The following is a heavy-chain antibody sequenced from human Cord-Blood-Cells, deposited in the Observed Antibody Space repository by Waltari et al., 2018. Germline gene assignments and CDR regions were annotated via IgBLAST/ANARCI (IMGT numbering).Heavy chain of an antibody. D-gene: IGHD7-27*01. CDR1: GFTFSSYG. V-gene: IGHV3-33*01. CDR3: ARDLWGSDAFDI. CDR2: IWYGGSNK. Sequence: QVQLVESGGGVVQPGRSLRLSCAASGFTFSSYGMHWVRQAPGKGLEWGAVIWYGGSNKYYADSVKGRFTISRDNSKNKLYLQMNSLRAEDTAVYYCARDLWGSDAFDIWGQGTMVTVSS. J-gene: IGHJ3*02.